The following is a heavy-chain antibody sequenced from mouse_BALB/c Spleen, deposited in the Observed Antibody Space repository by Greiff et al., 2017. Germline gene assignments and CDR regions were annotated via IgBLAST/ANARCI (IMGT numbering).Heavy chain of an antibody. V-gene: IGHV1-7*01. D-gene: IGHD1-1*01. CDR3: ARKEDYYYGSGGYFDY. Sequence: QVQLQQSGAELAKPGASVKMSCKASGYTFTSYWMHWVKQRPGQGLEWIGYINPSTGYTEYNQKFKDKATLTADKSSSTAYMQLSSLTSEDSAVYYCARKEDYYYGSGGYFDYWGQGTTLTVSS. CDR1: GYTFTSYW. CDR2: INPSTGYT. J-gene: IGHJ2*01.